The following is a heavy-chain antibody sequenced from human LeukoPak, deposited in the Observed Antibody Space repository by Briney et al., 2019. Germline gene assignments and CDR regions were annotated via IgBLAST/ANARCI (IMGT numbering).Heavy chain of an antibody. CDR3: AKDPDDFWTEPPLEF. Sequence: GGSLRLSCAASGFTFSTYAMSWVRQAPGKGLEWLSGISGSGSSTFDADSVKGRFTISRDNSKNTLFLQMNSLRAEDTALYYCAKDPDDFWTEPPLEFWGQGTLVTVSS. V-gene: IGHV3-23*01. J-gene: IGHJ4*02. CDR2: ISGSGSST. D-gene: IGHD3/OR15-3a*01. CDR1: GFTFSTYA.